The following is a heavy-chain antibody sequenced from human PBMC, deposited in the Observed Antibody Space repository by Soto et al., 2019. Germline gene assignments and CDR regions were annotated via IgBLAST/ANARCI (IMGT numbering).Heavy chain of an antibody. CDR1: GFTFSSYG. D-gene: IGHD4-17*01. V-gene: IGHV3-33*01. CDR3: ARPGDPDAFDI. J-gene: IGHJ3*02. Sequence: PGGSLRLSCAASGFTFSSYGMHWVRQAPGKGLEWVAVIWYDGSNKYYADSVKGRFTISRDNSKNTLYLQMNSLRAEDTAVYYCARPGDPDAFDIRGQGTMVTVSS. CDR2: IWYDGSNK.